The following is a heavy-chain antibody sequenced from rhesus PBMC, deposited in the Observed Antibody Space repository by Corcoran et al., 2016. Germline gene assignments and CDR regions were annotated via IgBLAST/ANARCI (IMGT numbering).Heavy chain of an antibody. CDR3: ARQGIGLPLDY. D-gene: IGHD2-2*01. CDR2: IYGSVRTP. J-gene: IGHJ4*01. Sequence: QLQLQESGPGLVKPSETLSVTCAVSGGSISSDYWSWIRQPPGKGLEWFGRIYGSVRTPTYNPSLTGRLTLSVDTSKTHLSLKLGSVTAADTAVYYCARQGIGLPLDYWGQGVLVTVSS. V-gene: IGHV4-169*01. CDR1: GGSISSDY.